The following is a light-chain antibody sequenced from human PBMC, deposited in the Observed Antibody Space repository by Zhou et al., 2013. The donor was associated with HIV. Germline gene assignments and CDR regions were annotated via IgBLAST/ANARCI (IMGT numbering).Light chain of an antibody. Sequence: QSALTQPASVSGSPGQSITISCTGTSSDVGRYNFVSWYQQHPGKVPKLMISDVSNRPSGVSNRFSGSKSGTSATLGITGLQTGDEADYYCCSYAGSSTWVFGGGTKLTVL. CDR1: SSDVGRYNF. J-gene: IGLJ2*01. CDR3: CSYAGSSTWV. CDR2: DVS. V-gene: IGLV2-14*03.